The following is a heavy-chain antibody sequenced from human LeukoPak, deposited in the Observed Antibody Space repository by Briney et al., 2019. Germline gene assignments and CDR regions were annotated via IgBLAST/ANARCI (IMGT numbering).Heavy chain of an antibody. CDR2: ISYDGSNK. J-gene: IGHJ4*02. CDR1: GFTFSSYA. CDR3: AKAADDPFDY. V-gene: IGHV3-30*04. D-gene: IGHD6-25*01. Sequence: GGSLRLSCAASGFTFSSYAMHWVRQAPGKGLEWVAVISYDGSNKYYADSVKGRFTISRDNSKNTLYLQMNSLRAEDTAVYYCAKAADDPFDYWGQGTLVTVSS.